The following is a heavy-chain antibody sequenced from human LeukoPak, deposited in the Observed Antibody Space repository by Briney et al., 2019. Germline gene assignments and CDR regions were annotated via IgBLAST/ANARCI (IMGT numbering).Heavy chain of an antibody. CDR3: STSFSSTEAFDL. J-gene: IGHJ3*01. CDR1: GFSFSSYW. CDR2: IRSDGTST. V-gene: IGHV3-74*01. Sequence: GGSLRLSCAASGFSFSSYWMHWVRHAPGKGLVWVSRIRSDGTSTGYADSVKGRLIISRDNAKNTLYLQMNSLRAEDTAVYYCSTSFSSTEAFDLWGQGTMVTVSS.